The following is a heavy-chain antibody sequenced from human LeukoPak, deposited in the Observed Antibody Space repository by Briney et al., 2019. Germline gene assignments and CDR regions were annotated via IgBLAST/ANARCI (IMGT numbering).Heavy chain of an antibody. CDR3: AIFAGAVPGNLLL. D-gene: IGHD2-8*02. CDR2: INKDGTEK. J-gene: IGHJ6*04. Sequence: GGSLRLSCAAPEFTSSAFWMTWVRRPPGKGLEWVANINKDGTEKEYADSVKGRFSIFRDNAKNSVFLQMNSLRAEDTAVYYCAIFAGAVPGNLLLWGKGTTVIVSA. V-gene: IGHV3-7*01. CDR1: EFTSSAFW.